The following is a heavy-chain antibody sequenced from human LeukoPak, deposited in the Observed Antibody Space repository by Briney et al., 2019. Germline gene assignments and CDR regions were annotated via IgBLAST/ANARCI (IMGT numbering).Heavy chain of an antibody. D-gene: IGHD3-22*01. CDR3: ARGRYYDSSGYPHFDY. J-gene: IGHJ4*02. CDR1: GDSMSYYY. CDR2: MYYTGRT. Sequence: SETLSLTCTVSGDSMSYYYWSWIRQTPGKGLEWLGYMYYTGRTKYNPSLKSRVTFSLDMSKNQFSLKLDSVTAADTAVYYCARGRYYDSSGYPHFDYWGQGTLVTVSS. V-gene: IGHV4-59*01.